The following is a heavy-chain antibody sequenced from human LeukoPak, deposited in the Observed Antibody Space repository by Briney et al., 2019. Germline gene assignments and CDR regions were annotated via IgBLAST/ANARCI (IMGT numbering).Heavy chain of an antibody. CDR1: GYTFTGYY. J-gene: IGHJ4*02. Sequence: GASVKVSCKASGYTFTGYYMNWVRQAPGQGLEWMGWINPNSGGTNYAQKFQGRVTMTRDTSISTAYMELSRLRSDDTAVYYCARVPWFGEFYDYWGQGTLVTVSS. V-gene: IGHV1-2*02. CDR3: ARVPWFGEFYDY. D-gene: IGHD3-10*01. CDR2: INPNSGGT.